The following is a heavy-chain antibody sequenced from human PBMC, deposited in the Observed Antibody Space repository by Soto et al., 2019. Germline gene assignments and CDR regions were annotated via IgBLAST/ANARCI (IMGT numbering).Heavy chain of an antibody. CDR1: GFTFSSYA. CDR3: AQCAPMWLGESAVFEI. D-gene: IGHD3-10*01. J-gene: IGHJ3*02. V-gene: IGHV3-23*01. CDR2: ISGSGGST. Sequence: GGSLILSCAASGFTFSSYAMSWVRQAPGKGLEWVSAISGSGGSTYYADSVKGRFTISRDNSKNTLYLQMNSLRAEDTAVYYCAQCAPMWLGESAVFEIWGKGKMVTV.